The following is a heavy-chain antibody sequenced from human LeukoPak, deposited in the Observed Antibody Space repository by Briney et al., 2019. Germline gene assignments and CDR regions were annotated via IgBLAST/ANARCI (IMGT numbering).Heavy chain of an antibody. V-gene: IGHV3-9*01. CDR2: ISWNSGSI. CDR1: GFTFDDYA. D-gene: IGHD3-16*01. J-gene: IGHJ4*02. Sequence: GGSLTLSCAASGFTFDDYAMHWLRQAPGKGLEWVSGISWNSGSIGYADSVKGRFTISRDNAKNSLYLQMNSLRAEDTALYYCAKGITSIMITFGGVLDYWGQGTLVTVSS. CDR3: AKGITSIMITFGGVLDY.